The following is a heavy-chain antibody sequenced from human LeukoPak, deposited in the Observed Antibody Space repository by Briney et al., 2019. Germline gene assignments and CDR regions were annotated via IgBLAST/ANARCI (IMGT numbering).Heavy chain of an antibody. Sequence: GGSLRLSCAASGFTFDDYAMHWVRQAPGKGLEWVSGISWNSGSIGYADSVKGRFTISRDNAKNSLYPQMNSLRAEDTALYYCAKVAVAGTGFDYWGQGTLVTVSS. CDR1: GFTFDDYA. D-gene: IGHD6-13*01. J-gene: IGHJ4*02. CDR3: AKVAVAGTGFDY. CDR2: ISWNSGSI. V-gene: IGHV3-9*01.